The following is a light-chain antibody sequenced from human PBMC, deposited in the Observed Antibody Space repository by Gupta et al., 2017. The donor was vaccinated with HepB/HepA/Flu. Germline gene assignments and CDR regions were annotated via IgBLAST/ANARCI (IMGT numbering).Light chain of an antibody. CDR1: SLRSYY. J-gene: IGLJ2*01. CDR2: GKN. Sequence: SSELTQDPAVSVALGQTFRITCQGDSLRSYYASWYQQKPGQAPVLVIYGKNNRPSGIPDRFSGSSSGNTASLTITGAQAEDEADYYCNSRDSPFGGGTKLTVL. V-gene: IGLV3-19*01. CDR3: NSRDSP.